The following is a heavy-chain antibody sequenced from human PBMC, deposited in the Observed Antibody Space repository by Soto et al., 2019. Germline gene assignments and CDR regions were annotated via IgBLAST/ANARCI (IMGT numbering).Heavy chain of an antibody. Sequence: GGSLRLSCAASGFTFSTYGMHWVRQAPGKGLEWVAVISYDGSNKYYADSVKGRFTISRDNSKNKLFLQMNSLRAEDTAVYYCVKVPASSGWYYWFDHWGQGNLVTVDS. CDR1: GFTFSTYG. J-gene: IGHJ5*02. V-gene: IGHV3-30*18. CDR3: VKVPASSGWYYWFDH. D-gene: IGHD6-19*01. CDR2: ISYDGSNK.